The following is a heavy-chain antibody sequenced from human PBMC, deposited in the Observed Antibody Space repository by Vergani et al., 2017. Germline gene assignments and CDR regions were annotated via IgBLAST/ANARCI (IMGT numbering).Heavy chain of an antibody. CDR2: VDPEDGET. Sequence: EVQLVQSGAEVKKPGATMKISCKVSGYTFTDHYMHWVKQAPGKGLEWMGLVDPEDGETIYAEKFKGRVTIAADTSTDTAHLELSSRRSEDPAVYYCATPQTVTTGGMEVWGQGTTVIVSS. CDR3: ATPQTVTTGGMEV. V-gene: IGHV1-69-2*01. J-gene: IGHJ6*02. CDR1: GYTFTDHY. D-gene: IGHD4-17*01.